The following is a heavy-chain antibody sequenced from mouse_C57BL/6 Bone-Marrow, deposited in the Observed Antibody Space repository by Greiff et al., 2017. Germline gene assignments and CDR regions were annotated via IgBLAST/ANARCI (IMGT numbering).Heavy chain of an antibody. D-gene: IGHD1-1*01. CDR3: ARGPYYGSKGY. Sequence: VQLQQSGAELVRPGASVKLSCKASGYTFTDYYINWVKQRPGQGLEWIARIYPGSGNTYYNEKFKGKATLTAEKSSSTAYMQLSSLTSEDSAVYFCARGPYYGSKGYWGQGTTLTVSS. CDR1: GYTFTDYY. CDR2: IYPGSGNT. V-gene: IGHV1-76*01. J-gene: IGHJ2*01.